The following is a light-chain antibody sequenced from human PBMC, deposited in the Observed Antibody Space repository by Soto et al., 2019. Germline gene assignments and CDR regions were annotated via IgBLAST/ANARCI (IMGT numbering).Light chain of an antibody. CDR2: AAS. CDR3: QQSYSTPT. V-gene: IGKV1-39*01. J-gene: IGKJ4*01. Sequence: DIQMTQSPSTLSTSVGDRVTITCRASQSIGTWLAWYQQKPGKVPMLLISAASSLQSGVPSRFGGSGFGTDFTLTISSLQPEDFATYYCQQSYSTPTFGGGTKVEIK. CDR1: QSIGTW.